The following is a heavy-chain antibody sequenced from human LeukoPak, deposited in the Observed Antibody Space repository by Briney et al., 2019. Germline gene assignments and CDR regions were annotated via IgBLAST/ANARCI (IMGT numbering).Heavy chain of an antibody. D-gene: IGHD2-8*01. J-gene: IGHJ4*02. CDR2: IKQDGSEK. Sequence: GGSLRLSCAASGFTFSSYWMTWLRRAPEKGLEWVANIKQDGSEKYYVDSVKGRFTISRDNAKISLFLQMNNLRAEDTAVYYCAAHVNDAGNFGYWGQGTLVAVSS. CDR1: GFTFSSYW. CDR3: AAHVNDAGNFGY. V-gene: IGHV3-7*01.